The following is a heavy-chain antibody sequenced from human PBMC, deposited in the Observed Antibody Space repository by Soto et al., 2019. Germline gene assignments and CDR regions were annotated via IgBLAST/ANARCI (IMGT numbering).Heavy chain of an antibody. D-gene: IGHD3-3*01. CDR3: ARPQSLDFWSGYLPAYAKFYYYYGMDV. V-gene: IGHV1-69*06. Sequence: SVKVSCKASGGTFSSYAISWVRQAPGQGLEWMGGIIPIFGTANYAQKFQGRVTITADKSTSTAYMELSSLRSEDTAVYYCARPQSLDFWSGYLPAYAKFYYYYGMDVWGQGTTVTVSS. J-gene: IGHJ6*02. CDR1: GGTFSSYA. CDR2: IIPIFGTA.